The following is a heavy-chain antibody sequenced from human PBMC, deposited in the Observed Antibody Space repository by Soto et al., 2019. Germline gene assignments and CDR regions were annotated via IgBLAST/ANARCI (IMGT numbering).Heavy chain of an antibody. J-gene: IGHJ4*02. CDR2: IYWDDDK. CDR3: AHVYGGYDNFDY. Sequence: QITLKESGPTLVKPTQTLTLTCTFSGFSLSTSGVGVGWIRQPPGKALEWLALIYWDDDKRYSPSLKSRLTIPKDPSKNQVFLTMTNMDPVDTATYYCAHVYGGYDNFDYWAREPGSPSPQ. D-gene: IGHD5-12*01. V-gene: IGHV2-5*02. CDR1: GFSLSTSGVG.